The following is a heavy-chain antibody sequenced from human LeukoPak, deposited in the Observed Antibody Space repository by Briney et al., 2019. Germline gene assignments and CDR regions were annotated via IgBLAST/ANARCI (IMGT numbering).Heavy chain of an antibody. J-gene: IGHJ5*02. CDR1: GYIFTGYY. Sequence: ASVKLSCKAAGYIFTGYYIHWVRQAPGQGLEWMGLINPNSGGTNYAQKFQGRVTMTRDTSISTAYMELSRLRSDDTAVYSGARDPYYYGSGPDSNWFDPWGQGTLVTVSS. CDR2: INPNSGGT. CDR3: ARDPYYYGSGPDSNWFDP. D-gene: IGHD3-10*01. V-gene: IGHV1-2*02.